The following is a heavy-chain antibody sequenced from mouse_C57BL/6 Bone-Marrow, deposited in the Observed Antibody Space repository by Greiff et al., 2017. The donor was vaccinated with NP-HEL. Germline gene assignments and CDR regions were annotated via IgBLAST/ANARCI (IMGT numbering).Heavy chain of an antibody. V-gene: IGHV2-2*01. J-gene: IGHJ4*01. CDR2: IWSGGST. Sequence: QVQLKQSGPGLVQPSQSLSITCTVSGFSLTSYGVHWVRQSPGKGLEWLGVIWSGGSTDYNAAFISRLSISKDNSKSQVFFKMNSLQADDTAIYYCASHYDGHYYYAMDYWGQGTSVTVSS. CDR1: GFSLTSYG. CDR3: ASHYDGHYYYAMDY. D-gene: IGHD1-2*01.